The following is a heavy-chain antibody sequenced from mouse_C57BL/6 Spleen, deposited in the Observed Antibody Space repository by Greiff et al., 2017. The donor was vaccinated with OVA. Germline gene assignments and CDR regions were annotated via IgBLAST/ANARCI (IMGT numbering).Heavy chain of an antibody. J-gene: IGHJ2*01. D-gene: IGHD1-1*01. CDR2: ISLKSDYYAT. CDR3: TPYYYGYYYDY. V-gene: IGHV6-3*01. CDR1: GFTFSNYW. Sequence: EVMLVESGGGLVQPGGSMKLSCVASGFTFSNYWMTWVRQSPEKGLEWVATISLKSDYYATHYAESVQGRITISRDDSKSNVYMQMINLKAGDTGIYYCTPYYYGYYYDYWGQGTTLTVSS.